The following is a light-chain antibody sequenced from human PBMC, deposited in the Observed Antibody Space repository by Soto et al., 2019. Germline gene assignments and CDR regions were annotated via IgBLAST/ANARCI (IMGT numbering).Light chain of an antibody. Sequence: EIVLTQSPGTLSLSPGERDTLSCRASQSVSSTYLAWYQQKPGQAPRLLIYGASIRATGVPDRFSGSGSGTDFTITISRLEPEDFAVYYCQQYGSSPYTFGQGTKLEIK. J-gene: IGKJ2*01. V-gene: IGKV3-20*01. CDR1: QSVSSTY. CDR2: GAS. CDR3: QQYGSSPYT.